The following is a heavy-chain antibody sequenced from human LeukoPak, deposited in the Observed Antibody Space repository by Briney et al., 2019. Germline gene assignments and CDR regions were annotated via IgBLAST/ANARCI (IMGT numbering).Heavy chain of an antibody. D-gene: IGHD4-17*01. Sequence: VASVKVSCKASGGTFSSYTIGWVRQAPGQGLEWMGRIIPILGIANYAQKFQGRVTITADKSTSTAYMELSSLRSEDTAVYYCARAATVTTGADYWGQGTLVTVSS. V-gene: IGHV1-69*02. J-gene: IGHJ4*02. CDR2: IIPILGIA. CDR1: GGTFSSYT. CDR3: ARAATVTTGADY.